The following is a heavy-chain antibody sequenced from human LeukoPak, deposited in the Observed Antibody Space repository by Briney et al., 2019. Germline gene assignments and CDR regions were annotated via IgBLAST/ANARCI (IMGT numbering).Heavy chain of an antibody. CDR2: INHSGST. CDR3: ARSVRTTVVTPGGY. V-gene: IGHV4-34*01. D-gene: IGHD4-23*01. CDR1: GVSFSGYY. Sequence: SETLSLTCAVYGVSFSGYYWSWIRQPPGKGLEWIGEINHSGSTNYNPSLKSRVTISVDTSKNQFSLKLSSVTAADTAVYYCARSVRTTVVTPGGYWGQGTLVTVSS. J-gene: IGHJ4*02.